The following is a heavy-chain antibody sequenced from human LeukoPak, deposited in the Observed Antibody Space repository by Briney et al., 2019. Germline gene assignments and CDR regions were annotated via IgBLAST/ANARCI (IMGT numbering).Heavy chain of an antibody. V-gene: IGHV3-23*01. CDR3: AKGSDIAAEVDY. Sequence: PGGSLRVSCAASGFTVSSNYVSWVRQAPGKGLEWVSAISGSGGSTYYADSVKGRFTISRDNSKHTLYLQMNSLRAEDTAVYYCAKGSDIAAEVDYWGQGTLVTVSS. CDR1: GFTVSSNY. D-gene: IGHD6-13*01. CDR2: ISGSGGST. J-gene: IGHJ4*02.